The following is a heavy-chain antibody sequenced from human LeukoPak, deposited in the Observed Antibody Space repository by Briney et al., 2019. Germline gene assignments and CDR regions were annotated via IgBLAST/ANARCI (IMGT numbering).Heavy chain of an antibody. V-gene: IGHV3-53*05. Sequence: GGSLRLSCAASGFTVSSNYMSWVRQAPGKGLEWVSVIYSGGSTYYADSVKGRFTISRDNSKNTLYLQMNSLRAEDTAVYYCAKDFGDYDFWSGYYTNDYWGQGTLVTVSS. D-gene: IGHD3-3*01. CDR2: IYSGGST. CDR1: GFTVSSNY. J-gene: IGHJ4*02. CDR3: AKDFGDYDFWSGYYTNDY.